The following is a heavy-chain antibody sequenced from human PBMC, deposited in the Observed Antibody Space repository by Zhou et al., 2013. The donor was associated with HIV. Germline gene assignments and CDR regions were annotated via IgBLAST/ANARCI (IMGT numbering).Heavy chain of an antibody. CDR1: GFTLTDLL. Sequence: QVHLVQSGPELKKPGASVKVSCQVSGFTLTDLLIHWVRQAPGSGPEWMGRFDPEDRETTYSQRFQGRVTMTGDISTDTAYLEATGLTPDDTAIYFCATCRQWLVNRGASDIWGQGTKVTVSS. V-gene: IGHV1-24*01. J-gene: IGHJ6*02. D-gene: IGHD6-19*01. CDR3: ATCRQWLVNRGASDI. CDR2: FDPEDRET.